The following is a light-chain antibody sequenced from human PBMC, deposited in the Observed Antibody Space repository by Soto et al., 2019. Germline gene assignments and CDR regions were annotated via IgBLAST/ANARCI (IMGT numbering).Light chain of an antibody. CDR2: AAS. J-gene: IGKJ2*01. CDR3: QQYGSLPYT. V-gene: IGKV3-20*01. Sequence: EIVLTQSPGTLSLSPGERATLSCRASQSVSSSYLAWHQQKPGQAPRLLISAASSRATGIPDRFSGSGSGTDFTLTISRLEPEDSAVYSCQQYGSLPYTFGQGTKLEI. CDR1: QSVSSSY.